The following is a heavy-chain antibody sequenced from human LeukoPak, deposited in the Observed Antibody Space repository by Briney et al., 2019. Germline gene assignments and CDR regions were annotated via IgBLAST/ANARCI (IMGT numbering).Heavy chain of an antibody. CDR1: GYTFTAYY. CDR2: INPNSGGT. Sequence: GASVKVPCKASGYTFTAYYMHWVRQAPDKGLEWMGWINPNSGGTNYAQKFQGRVTMTRDTSISTAYMELSRVRSDDTAVYYCARTPSDYDSSGYYDYWGQGTLVTVSS. V-gene: IGHV1-2*02. J-gene: IGHJ4*02. CDR3: ARTPSDYDSSGYYDY. D-gene: IGHD3-22*01.